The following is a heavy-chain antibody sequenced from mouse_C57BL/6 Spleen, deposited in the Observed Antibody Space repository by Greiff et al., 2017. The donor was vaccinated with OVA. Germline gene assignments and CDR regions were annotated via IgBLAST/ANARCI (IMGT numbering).Heavy chain of an antibody. CDR1: GYTFTDYN. J-gene: IGHJ4*01. V-gene: IGHV1-18*01. CDR2: INPNNGGT. CDR3: ARYGNYGNHYAMDY. D-gene: IGHD2-1*01. Sequence: EVQLQQSGPELVKPGASVKIPCKASGYTFTDYNMDWVKQSHGKSLEWIGDINPNNGGTIYNQKFKGKATLTVDKSSSTAYMELRSLTSEDTAVYYCARYGNYGNHYAMDYWGQGTSVTVSS.